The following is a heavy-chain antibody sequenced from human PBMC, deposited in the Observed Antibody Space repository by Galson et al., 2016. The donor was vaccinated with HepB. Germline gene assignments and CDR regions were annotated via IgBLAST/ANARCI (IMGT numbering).Heavy chain of an antibody. Sequence: SETLSLTCTVSGGPITNYYWSWIRQPPGKGLEWIGYIYYSGNTNYNPSLESRVTISLDTSKNQFSLRLRSLTAADTAVYYCARDGSWEAHFDYWGQGTLVTVSS. CDR3: ARDGSWEAHFDY. D-gene: IGHD1-26*01. CDR1: GGPITNYY. V-gene: IGHV4-59*01. J-gene: IGHJ4*02. CDR2: IYYSGNT.